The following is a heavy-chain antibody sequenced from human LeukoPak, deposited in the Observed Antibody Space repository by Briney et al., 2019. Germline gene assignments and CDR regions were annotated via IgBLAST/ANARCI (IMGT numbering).Heavy chain of an antibody. CDR2: IKQDGSEK. J-gene: IGHJ5*02. CDR1: GFTFSSYW. CDR3: AREGDDYVWGSYRYNWFDP. Sequence: PGGSLRLSCAASGFTFSSYWMSWVRQAPGKGLEWVANIKQDGSEKYYVDSVKGRFTISRDNAKNSLYLQMNSLRAEDTAVYYCAREGDDYVWGSYRYNWFDPWGQGTLVTVSS. D-gene: IGHD3-16*02. V-gene: IGHV3-7*01.